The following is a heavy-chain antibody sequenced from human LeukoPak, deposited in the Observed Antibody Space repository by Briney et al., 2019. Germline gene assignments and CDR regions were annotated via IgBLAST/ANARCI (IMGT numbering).Heavy chain of an antibody. Sequence: PSETLSLTCTVSGDSVSSDTYFWGWIRQPPGKGLECIGYIHNSGSANYNPSLKSRVSMSVDTSKNQFSLKLRSVTAADTAVYYCARGGYGDFDAFDIWGQGTMVTVSS. CDR3: ARGGYGDFDAFDI. V-gene: IGHV4-61*01. J-gene: IGHJ3*02. CDR2: IHNSGSA. D-gene: IGHD4-17*01. CDR1: GDSVSSDTYF.